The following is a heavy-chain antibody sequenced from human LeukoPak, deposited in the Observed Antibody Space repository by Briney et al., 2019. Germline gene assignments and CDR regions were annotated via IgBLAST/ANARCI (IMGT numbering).Heavy chain of an antibody. CDR3: ARDGSVVVPAANKYCTNGVCYTDYYFDY. J-gene: IGHJ4*02. Sequence: ASVTLSCKASGYTFTCYYMHWVRQAPGQGLDWMRWPNPNSVGTNDAQKFQGKGTRTRDTSISTAYMELSRLRADDTAVYYCARDGSVVVPAANKYCTNGVCYTDYYFDYWGQGTLVTVSS. D-gene: IGHD2-8*01. CDR1: GYTFTCYY. CDR2: PNPNSVGT. V-gene: IGHV1-2*02.